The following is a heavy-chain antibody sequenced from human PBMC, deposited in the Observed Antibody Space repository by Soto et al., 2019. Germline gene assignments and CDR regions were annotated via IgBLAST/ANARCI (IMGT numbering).Heavy chain of an antibody. V-gene: IGHV4-34*01. J-gene: IGHJ6*03. D-gene: IGHD3-10*01. CDR1: GGSFSGYY. Sequence: PSETLSLTCAVYGGSFSGYYWSWIRQPPEKGLEWIGEINHSGSTNYNPSLKSRVTISVDTSKNQFSLKLSSVTAADTAVYYCARGGRGSGTLYYYMDVWGKGTTVTVSS. CDR2: INHSGST. CDR3: ARGGRGSGTLYYYMDV.